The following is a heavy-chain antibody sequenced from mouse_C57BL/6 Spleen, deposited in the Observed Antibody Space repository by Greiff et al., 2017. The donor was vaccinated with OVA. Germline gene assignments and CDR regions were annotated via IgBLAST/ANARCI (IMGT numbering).Heavy chain of an antibody. J-gene: IGHJ1*03. CDR2: IHPSDSDT. CDR3: AIVYYGNYAGYFDV. V-gene: IGHV1-74*01. D-gene: IGHD2-1*01. CDR1: GYTFTSYW. Sequence: QVQLQQPGAELVKPGASVKVSCKASGYTFTSYWMHWVKQRPGQGLEWIGRIHPSDSDTNYNQKFKGKATLTVDKSSSTAYMQLSSLTSENSAVDYDAIVYYGNYAGYFDVWGTGTTVTVSS.